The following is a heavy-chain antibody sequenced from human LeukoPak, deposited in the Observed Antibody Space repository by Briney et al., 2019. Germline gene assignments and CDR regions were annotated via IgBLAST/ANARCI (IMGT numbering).Heavy chain of an antibody. D-gene: IGHD1-26*01. V-gene: IGHV3-21*01. Sequence: GGSLRLSCAASGFTFSSYSVNWVRQAPGKGLEWVSSISSSSSYIYYADSVKGRFTISRDNAKNSLYLQMNSLRAEDTAVYYCARPPNSGSFFDYWGQGTLVTVSS. CDR1: GFTFSSYS. J-gene: IGHJ4*02. CDR2: ISSSSSYI. CDR3: ARPPNSGSFFDY.